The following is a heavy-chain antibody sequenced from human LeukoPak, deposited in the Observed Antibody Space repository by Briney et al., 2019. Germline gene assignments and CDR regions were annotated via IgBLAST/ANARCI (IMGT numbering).Heavy chain of an antibody. J-gene: IGHJ4*02. CDR2: ISYDGSNK. CDR1: GFTFSSYA. D-gene: IGHD2-2*01. CDR3: ARDRAYCSSTSCYHIIDY. Sequence: GGSLRLSCAASGFTFSSYAMHWVRQAPGKGLEWVAVISYDGSNKYYADSVKGRFTISRDNSKNTLYLQMNSLRAEDTAVYYCARDRAYCSSTSCYHIIDYWGQGTLVTVSS. V-gene: IGHV3-30-3*01.